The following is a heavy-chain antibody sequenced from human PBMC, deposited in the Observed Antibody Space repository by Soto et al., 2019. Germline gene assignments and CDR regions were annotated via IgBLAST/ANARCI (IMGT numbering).Heavy chain of an antibody. Sequence: ASVKVSWKASGYTCGTPGMSWLRQAPGQGLEWMGWISTYNGDTNDAPKFQDRVTMTSDTSTSTVYMELRSLRSDDTAVYYCARAGAAPYYYYGMDVWGQGTRVTVSS. CDR3: ARAGAAPYYYYGMDV. CDR1: GYTCGTPG. J-gene: IGHJ6*02. V-gene: IGHV1-18*01. CDR2: ISTYNGDT. D-gene: IGHD2-15*01.